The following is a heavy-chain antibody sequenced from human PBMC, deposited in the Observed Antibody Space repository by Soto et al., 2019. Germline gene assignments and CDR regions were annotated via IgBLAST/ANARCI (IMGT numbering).Heavy chain of an antibody. CDR3: ARVPPYDYVWGSYRYGYYYYGMDV. D-gene: IGHD3-16*02. CDR1: GYTFTSYG. CDR2: ISAYNGNT. J-gene: IGHJ6*02. V-gene: IGHV1-18*04. Sequence: QVQLVQSGAEVKKPGASVKVSCKASGYTFTSYGISWVRQAPGQGLEWMGWISAYNGNTNYAQKLQGRVTMTTDTSTSTAYMELRRLRSDDTAVYYCARVPPYDYVWGSYRYGYYYYGMDVWGQGTTVTVSS.